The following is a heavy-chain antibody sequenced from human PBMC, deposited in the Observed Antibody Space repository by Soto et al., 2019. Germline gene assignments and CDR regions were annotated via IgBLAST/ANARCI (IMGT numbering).Heavy chain of an antibody. CDR2: IYYSGST. J-gene: IGHJ5*02. V-gene: IGHV4-39*01. Sequence: SETLSLTCTVSGGSISSSSYYWGWIRQPPGKGLEWIGSIYYSGSTYYNPSLKSRVTISVDTSKNQFSLKLSSVTAADTAVYYWARHTLESNWFDPWGQGTLVTVSS. CDR3: ARHTLESNWFDP. CDR1: GGSISSSSYY. D-gene: IGHD1-1*01.